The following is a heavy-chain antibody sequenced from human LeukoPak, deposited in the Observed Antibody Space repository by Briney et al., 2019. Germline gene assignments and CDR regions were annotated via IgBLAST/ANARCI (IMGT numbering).Heavy chain of an antibody. V-gene: IGHV3-48*04. Sequence: GGSLRLSCAASGFTFGGYSMNWVRQAPGKGLEWVAYIGSASSPIYYADSVKGRFTVSRDNAKNSLFLQMNSLRAEDSAVYYCTRHPKSGYKPYFDYWGQGTLVTVSS. D-gene: IGHD5-12*01. J-gene: IGHJ4*02. CDR3: TRHPKSGYKPYFDY. CDR1: GFTFGGYS. CDR2: IGSASSPI.